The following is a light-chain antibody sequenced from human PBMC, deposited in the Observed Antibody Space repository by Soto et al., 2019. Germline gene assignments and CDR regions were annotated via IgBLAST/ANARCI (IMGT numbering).Light chain of an antibody. CDR2: DVS. Sequence: QSALTQPASVSGSPGQSITISCTGTRSDVGGYNYVPWYQQHPGKSPKLLIYDVSNRPSGVSNRFPGSKSGNTASLTISGLQAEDEADYYCSSYTSSSTRVFGTGTKLTVL. J-gene: IGLJ1*01. CDR3: SSYTSSSTRV. V-gene: IGLV2-14*01. CDR1: RSDVGGYNY.